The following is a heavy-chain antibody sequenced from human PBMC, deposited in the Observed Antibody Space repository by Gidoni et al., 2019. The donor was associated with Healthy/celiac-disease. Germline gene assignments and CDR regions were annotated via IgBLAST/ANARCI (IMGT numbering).Heavy chain of an antibody. Sequence: QVQLVQSGAEVKKPGSSVKVSCKASGGTFSSYSISWVRQDPGQGLEWMGGIIPICGTANDAQKFQGRVTITADESTSTAYMELSSMRAEDTAVYYCARAPSDYDFWSGSNWFDPWGQGTLVTVSS. CDR3: ARAPSDYDFWSGSNWFDP. J-gene: IGHJ5*02. V-gene: IGHV1-69*01. CDR2: IIPICGTA. D-gene: IGHD3-3*01. CDR1: GGTFSSYS.